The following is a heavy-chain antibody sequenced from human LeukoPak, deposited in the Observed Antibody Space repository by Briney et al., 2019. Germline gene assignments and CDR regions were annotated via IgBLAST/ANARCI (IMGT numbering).Heavy chain of an antibody. J-gene: IGHJ4*02. CDR3: ARGSYYYDSSGLWDYFDY. Sequence: GGSLRLSCAASGFTFDDYGMSWVRQAPGKGLELVSGINWNGGSTGYADSVKGRFTISRDNAKNSLYLQMNSLRAEDTALYYCARGSYYYDSSGLWDYFDYWGQGTLVTVSS. CDR1: GFTFDDYG. V-gene: IGHV3-20*04. CDR2: INWNGGST. D-gene: IGHD3-22*01.